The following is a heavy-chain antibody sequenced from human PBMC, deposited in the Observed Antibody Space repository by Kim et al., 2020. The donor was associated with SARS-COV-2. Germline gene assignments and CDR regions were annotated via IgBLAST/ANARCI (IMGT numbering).Heavy chain of an antibody. CDR2: ISYDGSNK. V-gene: IGHV3-30*18. Sequence: GGSLRLSCAASGFTFSSYGMHWVRQAPGKGLEWAAVISYDGSNKNYADSVKGRFTISRDNSKNTPYLQMNSLRAEDTAVYYCAKESGSGSYYAWTYYYYGMDVWGQGTTVTVSS. CDR3: AKESGSGSYYAWTYYYYGMDV. CDR1: GFTFSSYG. J-gene: IGHJ6*02. D-gene: IGHD3-10*01.